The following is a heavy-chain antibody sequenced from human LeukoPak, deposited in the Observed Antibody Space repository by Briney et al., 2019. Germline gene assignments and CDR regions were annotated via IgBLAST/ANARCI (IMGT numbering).Heavy chain of an antibody. J-gene: IGHJ6*02. V-gene: IGHV3-21*01. CDR1: GFTFSSYG. CDR2: ISSSSSYI. Sequence: GGSLRLSCAASGFTFSSYGMNWVRQAPGKGLEWVSSISSSSSYIYYADSVKGRFTISRDNAKNSLYLQMNSLRAEDTAVYYCTRPGYSSGWYSYYYYGMDVWGQGTTVTVSS. D-gene: IGHD6-19*01. CDR3: TRPGYSSGWYSYYYYGMDV.